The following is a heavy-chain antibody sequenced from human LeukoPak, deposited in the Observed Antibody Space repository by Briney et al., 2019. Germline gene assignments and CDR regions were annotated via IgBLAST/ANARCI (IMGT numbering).Heavy chain of an antibody. V-gene: IGHV3-48*03. CDR1: GFTFSSYE. CDR2: ISSTGRTI. D-gene: IGHD4-23*01. Sequence: PGGSLRLSCAASGFTFSSYEMNWVRQAPGKGLEWVSYISSTGRTIYYADSVRGRFTISRDNAKNSLYLQMNNLRAEDTALYYCAKDRNGGNQLSLNFDYWGQGALVTVSS. J-gene: IGHJ4*02. CDR3: AKDRNGGNQLSLNFDY.